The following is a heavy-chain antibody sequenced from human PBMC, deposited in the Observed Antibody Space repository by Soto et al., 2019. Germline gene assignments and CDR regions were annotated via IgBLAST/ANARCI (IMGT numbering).Heavy chain of an antibody. V-gene: IGHV3-23*01. CDR1: GFTFSSYA. J-gene: IGHJ4*02. CDR3: AKAGFSSGWSHSDFDY. CDR2: MSGTGGST. Sequence: EVQLLASGGGLVQPGRSLRLSCAASGFTFSSYAMNWVRQAPGKGLEWVSAMSGTGGSTYYADSVKGRFTISRDNSKNALYLQMNSLRVEDTAVFYCAKAGFSSGWSHSDFDYWGQGNLVTVSS. D-gene: IGHD6-19*01.